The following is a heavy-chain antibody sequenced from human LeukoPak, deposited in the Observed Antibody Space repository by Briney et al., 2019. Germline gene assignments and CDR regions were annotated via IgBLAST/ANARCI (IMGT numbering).Heavy chain of an antibody. CDR1: GYTFTGYY. D-gene: IGHD3-3*01. V-gene: IGHV1-8*03. Sequence: EASVKVSCKASGYTFTGYYMHWVRQATGQGLEWMGWMNPNSGNTGYAQKFQGRVTITRNTSISTAYMELSSLRSEDTAVYYCARGRRITIFGVVMNRYYYYMDVWGKGTTVTVSS. J-gene: IGHJ6*03. CDR2: MNPNSGNT. CDR3: ARGRRITIFGVVMNRYYYYMDV.